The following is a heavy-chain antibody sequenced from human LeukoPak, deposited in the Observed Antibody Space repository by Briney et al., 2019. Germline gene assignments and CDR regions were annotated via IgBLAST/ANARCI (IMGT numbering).Heavy chain of an antibody. D-gene: IGHD2-15*01. Sequence: SQTLSLTCAISGDSVSSNSAAWNWIRQSPSRGLEWLGRTYYRSKWYNDYAVSVKSRITINPDTSKNQFSLQLNSVTAADTAVYYCARVPGYCSGGSCYRGYYYGMDVWGQGTTVTVSS. CDR2: TYYRSKWYN. CDR1: GDSVSSNSAA. V-gene: IGHV6-1*01. J-gene: IGHJ6*02. CDR3: ARVPGYCSGGSCYRGYYYGMDV.